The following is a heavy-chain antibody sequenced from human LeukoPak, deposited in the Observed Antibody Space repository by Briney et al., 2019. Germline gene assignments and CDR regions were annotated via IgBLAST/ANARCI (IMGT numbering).Heavy chain of an antibody. Sequence: SETLSLTCTVSGGSISSYYWIWIRQPPGKGLEWIGYIYYSGSTNYNPSLKSRVTISVDTSKNQFSLKLSSVTAADTAVYYCARHHYYGSGSYSTQIYAFDIWGQGTMVTVST. J-gene: IGHJ3*02. CDR2: IYYSGST. V-gene: IGHV4-59*01. D-gene: IGHD3-10*01. CDR1: GGSISSYY. CDR3: ARHHYYGSGSYSTQIYAFDI.